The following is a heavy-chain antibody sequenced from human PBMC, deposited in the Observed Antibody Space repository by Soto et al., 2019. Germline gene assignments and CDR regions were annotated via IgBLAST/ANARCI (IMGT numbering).Heavy chain of an antibody. Sequence: QVQLVQSGAEVKKPGASVKVSCKASGYTFTSYGISWVRQAPGQGREWMGWISAYNGNTNYAQKLQGRVTMTTDTPTSTAYMELRSLRSDDTAVYYCATDGGDYLFYYYYGMDVWGQGTTVTVSS. CDR2: ISAYNGNT. D-gene: IGHD4-17*01. J-gene: IGHJ6*02. CDR3: ATDGGDYLFYYYYGMDV. V-gene: IGHV1-18*04. CDR1: GYTFTSYG.